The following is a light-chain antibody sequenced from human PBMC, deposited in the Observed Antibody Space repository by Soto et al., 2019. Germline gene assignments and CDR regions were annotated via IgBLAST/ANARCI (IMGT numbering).Light chain of an antibody. J-gene: IGKJ1*01. V-gene: IGKV1-5*01. CDR1: QSISRW. CDR2: DVS. Sequence: DIQMTQSPSTLSASEGVRVTITCRASQSISRWLAWYQQKPGKAPTVLIYDVSTLASGVPSRFSGGGSGTEFTLTITRLQPDDFATYYCQEYTTYSRTFGQGTKVEVK. CDR3: QEYTTYSRT.